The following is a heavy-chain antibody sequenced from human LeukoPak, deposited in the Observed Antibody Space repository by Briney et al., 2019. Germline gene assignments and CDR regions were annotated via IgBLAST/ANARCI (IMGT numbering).Heavy chain of an antibody. CDR2: MNPNSGHT. J-gene: IGHJ4*02. CDR1: GYIFTSYD. CDR3: ARSIVGVRKRNDY. V-gene: IGHV1-8*01. D-gene: IGHD1-26*01. Sequence: ASVKLCCKASGYIFTSYDIIWVRQASGQGLEWMGWMNPNSGHTGYAQKFQGRVTMTRTTSISTAYMELTSLTSEDSAVYYCARSIVGVRKRNDYWGQGTLVTVSS.